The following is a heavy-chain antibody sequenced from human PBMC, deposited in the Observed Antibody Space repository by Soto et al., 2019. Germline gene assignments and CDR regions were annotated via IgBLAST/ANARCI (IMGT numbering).Heavy chain of an antibody. CDR2: IKQDGSEK. CDR1: GFTFSSYW. CDR3: ARATYPGNEEGYFDY. D-gene: IGHD2-2*01. J-gene: IGHJ4*02. Sequence: GESLKLSCAASGFTFSSYWMRWVRQAPGKGLEWVANIKQDGSEKYYVDSVKGRFTITRDNAKNSLYLQMNSLRAEDTAVYYCARATYPGNEEGYFDYWGQGTLVTVSS. V-gene: IGHV3-7*03.